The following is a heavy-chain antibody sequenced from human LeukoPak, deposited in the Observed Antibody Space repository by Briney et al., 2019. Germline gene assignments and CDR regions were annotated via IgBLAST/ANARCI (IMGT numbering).Heavy chain of an antibody. CDR3: ARAGYCSGGSCNGMDV. CDR2: ISYSGAT. J-gene: IGHJ6*02. CDR1: GGSIISGGYY. Sequence: PSETLSPTCTVSGGSIISGGYYWSWVRQHPGKGLEWIGYISYSGATYYSPSLKSRATISADTSKNQFSLKLTSVTAADTALYYCARAGYCSGGSCNGMDVWGQGTTVTVSS. V-gene: IGHV4-31*03. D-gene: IGHD2-15*01.